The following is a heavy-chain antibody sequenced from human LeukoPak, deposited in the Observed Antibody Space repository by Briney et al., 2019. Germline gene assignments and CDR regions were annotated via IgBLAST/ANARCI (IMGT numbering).Heavy chain of an antibody. D-gene: IGHD3-16*02. CDR1: EFTFSSYT. V-gene: IGHV3-30-3*01. CDR3: ARDLPDYAITFGGVIAPFDY. J-gene: IGHJ4*02. Sequence: GGSLRLSCAASEFTFSSYTMYWVRQAPGKGLEWVAVISSDGSNKYYADSVKGRFSISRDNSKNTLYLQMNSLRAEDTAVYYCARDLPDYAITFGGVIAPFDYWGQGTLVTVSS. CDR2: ISSDGSNK.